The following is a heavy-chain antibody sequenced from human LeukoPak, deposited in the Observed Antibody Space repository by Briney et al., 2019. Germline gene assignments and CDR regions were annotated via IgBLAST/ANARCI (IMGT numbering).Heavy chain of an antibody. CDR1: GFTFSNYA. CDR3: AKALSASSYDY. Sequence: GRSLRLSCAASGFTFSNYAMHWVRQAPGKGLEWVSDINPSGGATYYADSVKGRFTISRDNSKNTLYLQMNSLRAEDTAVYYCAKALSASSYDYWGQGTLVTVSS. V-gene: IGHV3-23*01. CDR2: INPSGGAT. D-gene: IGHD2-2*01. J-gene: IGHJ4*02.